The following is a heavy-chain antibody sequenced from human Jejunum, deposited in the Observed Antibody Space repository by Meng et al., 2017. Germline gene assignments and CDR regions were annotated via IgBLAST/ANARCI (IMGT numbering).Heavy chain of an antibody. Sequence: GESLKISCKGSGNRFSTYWIGWVRQMPGKGLEWMGIIYPGDSQNMYGTSFQGQVTISVDKSIRTAYLQWSSLKASDTAMYYCASPYYCINWSDGFDIWGQGTMVTVSS. V-gene: IGHV5-51*01. CDR3: ASPYYCINWSDGFDI. D-gene: IGHD1-1*01. J-gene: IGHJ3*02. CDR2: IYPGDSQN. CDR1: GNRFSTYW.